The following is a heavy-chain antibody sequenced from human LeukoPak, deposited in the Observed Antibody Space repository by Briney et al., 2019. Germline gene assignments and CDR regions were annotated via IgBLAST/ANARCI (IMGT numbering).Heavy chain of an antibody. J-gene: IGHJ4*02. CDR3: VAEEYGTGSYYKSAF. CDR2: IYYSGST. Sequence: SETLSLTCTVSGGSISSSSNYWGWIRQPPGKGLEWIGSIYYSGSTYYKPSLKSRVTISVDTSKNQFSLKVSSVTAADTAVYYCVAEEYGTGSYYKSAFWGKGALVTVSS. D-gene: IGHD3-10*01. V-gene: IGHV4-39*01. CDR1: GGSISSSSNY.